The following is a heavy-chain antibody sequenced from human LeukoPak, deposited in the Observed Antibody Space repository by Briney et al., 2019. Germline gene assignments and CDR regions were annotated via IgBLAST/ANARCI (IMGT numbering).Heavy chain of an antibody. CDR2: ISSSGSTI. CDR1: GFTFSSYA. J-gene: IGHJ4*02. D-gene: IGHD1-26*01. V-gene: IGHV3-48*04. CDR3: ARDSGSLGHFDY. Sequence: PGGSLRLSCAASGFTFSSYAMHWVRQAPGKGLEWVSYISSSGSTIYYADSVKGRFTISRDNAKNSPYLQMNSLRAEDTAVYYCARDSGSLGHFDYWGQGTLVTVSS.